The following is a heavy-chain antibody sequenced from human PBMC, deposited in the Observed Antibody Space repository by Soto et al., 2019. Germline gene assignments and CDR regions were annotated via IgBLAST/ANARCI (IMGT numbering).Heavy chain of an antibody. V-gene: IGHV2-70*01. Sequence: SGPTLVNPTQTLTLTCTFSEFSLSTSGMCVSWIRQPPGRALEWLALIDWEDVKYYSTSLKTRLTISKDTSKNQVVLTMTNMDPVDTATYHCARIRGIAAAGLHYYYGVDVWGQGTTVTVS. CDR2: IDWEDVK. CDR1: EFSLSTSGMC. CDR3: ARIRGIAAAGLHYYYGVDV. J-gene: IGHJ6*02. D-gene: IGHD6-13*01.